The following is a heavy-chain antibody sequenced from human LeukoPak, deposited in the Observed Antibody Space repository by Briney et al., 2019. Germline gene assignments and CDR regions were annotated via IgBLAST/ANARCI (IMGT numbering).Heavy chain of an antibody. CDR3: ARTPVVIRGVIEDGMDV. Sequence: ASVKVSCKPSGYTFTDYYLHWVRQAPGQGLEWMGWIDPNTGRTVYAQDFQGRLTLTRDTSVSTAYMDLRRLGSDDTAVYYCARTPVVIRGVIEDGMDVWGQGTTVTVSS. CDR2: IDPNTGRT. J-gene: IGHJ6*02. V-gene: IGHV1-2*02. D-gene: IGHD3-10*01. CDR1: GYTFTDYY.